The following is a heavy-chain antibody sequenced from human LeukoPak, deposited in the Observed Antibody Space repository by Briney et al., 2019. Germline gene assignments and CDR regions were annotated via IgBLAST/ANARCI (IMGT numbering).Heavy chain of an antibody. D-gene: IGHD6-13*01. CDR3: ANEPRGSSSRLIYFDY. J-gene: IGHJ4*02. CDR1: GFPFNNFA. V-gene: IGHV3-23*01. CDR2: INRDSGST. Sequence: GGSLRLSCAASGFPFNNFAMSWVRQAPGKGLEWASAINRDSGSTYYADSVRGRFTISRDNSKNTLYLHMSSLRAEDTAVYYCANEPRGSSSRLIYFDYWGQGTLVTVSS.